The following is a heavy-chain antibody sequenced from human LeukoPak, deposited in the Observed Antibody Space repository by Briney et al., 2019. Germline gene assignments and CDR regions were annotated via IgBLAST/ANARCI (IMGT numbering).Heavy chain of an antibody. CDR2: IYPRGNT. V-gene: IGHV4-30-2*01. CDR1: GGSISSGSYS. J-gene: IGHJ4*02. Sequence: PSETLSLTCTVSGGSISSGSYSWSWIRQPPGKGLEWIGYIYPRGNTYYNPSLKSRVFLSLDKSANQFSLNLSSVTAADTAVYYCARHSPDILTGYYTSWGQGTLVTVSS. CDR3: ARHSPDILTGYYTS. D-gene: IGHD3-9*01.